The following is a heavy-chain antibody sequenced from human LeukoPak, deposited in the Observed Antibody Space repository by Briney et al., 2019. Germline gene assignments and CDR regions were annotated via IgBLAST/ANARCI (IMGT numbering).Heavy chain of an antibody. CDR1: GGSISSYY. CDR3: ARSPPLTYNNWFDP. Sequence: SETLSLACTVSGGSISSYYWSWIRQPAGKGLEWIGRIYTSGSTNYNPSLKSRVTMSVDTSKNQFSLKLSSVTAADTAVYYCARSPPLTYNNWFDPWGQGTLVTVSS. D-gene: IGHD3-16*01. V-gene: IGHV4-4*07. J-gene: IGHJ5*02. CDR2: IYTSGST.